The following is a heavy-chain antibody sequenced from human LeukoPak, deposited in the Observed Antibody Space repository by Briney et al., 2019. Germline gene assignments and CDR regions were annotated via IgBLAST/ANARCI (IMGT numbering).Heavy chain of an antibody. V-gene: IGHV4-34*01. D-gene: IGHD6-13*01. J-gene: IGHJ4*02. CDR1: GGSFSGYY. Sequence: PSETLSLTCAVYGGSFSGYYWSWLRQPPGKGREWIGEINHSGSTNYNPSLKSRVTISVDTSKNQFSLKLSSVTAADTAVYYCASRTAAGLYYFDYWGQGTLVTVSS. CDR2: INHSGST. CDR3: ASRTAAGLYYFDY.